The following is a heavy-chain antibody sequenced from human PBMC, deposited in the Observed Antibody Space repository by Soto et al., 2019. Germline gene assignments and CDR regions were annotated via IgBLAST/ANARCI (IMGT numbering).Heavy chain of an antibody. V-gene: IGHV1-8*01. D-gene: IGHD3-10*01. J-gene: IGHJ6*03. Sequence: ASVKVSCKASGYTFTSYDINWVRQATGQGLEWMGWMNPNSGNTGYAQKFQGRVTMTRNTSISTAYMELSSLRSEDTAVYYCAYGSGSYYTGFYMDVWGKGTKVTVSS. CDR2: MNPNSGNT. CDR1: GYTFTSYD. CDR3: AYGSGSYYTGFYMDV.